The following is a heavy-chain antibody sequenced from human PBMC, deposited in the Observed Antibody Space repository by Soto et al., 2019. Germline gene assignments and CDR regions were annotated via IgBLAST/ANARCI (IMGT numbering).Heavy chain of an antibody. V-gene: IGHV1-69*06. CDR2: TGSGTGPG. J-gene: IGHJ5*02. CDR1: GGSLSTNP. Sequence: QVQLVQSGTEVKKPGSSVKVSCQASGGSLSTNPISWVRQAPGQGLEWMGGTGSGTGPGNHAQKFQGRLTVTADKSTISVYMELTNLSSEDTAFYYCARLHSGGFFRCFDPWGQGTLVTVSS. D-gene: IGHD2-15*01. CDR3: ARLHSGGFFRCFDP.